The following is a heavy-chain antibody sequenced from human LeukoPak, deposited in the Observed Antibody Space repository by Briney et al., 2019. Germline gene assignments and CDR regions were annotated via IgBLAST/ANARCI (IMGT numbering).Heavy chain of an antibody. V-gene: IGHV3-64*01. CDR1: GFTFSSYA. J-gene: IGHJ4*02. Sequence: GGSPRLSCAASGFTFSSYAMHWVRQAPGKGLEYVSAISSNGGSTYYANSVKGRFTISRDNSKNTLYLQMGSLRAEDMAVYYCARDGGDCSGGSCYSAAPFDYWGQGTLVTVSS. D-gene: IGHD2-15*01. CDR2: ISSNGGST. CDR3: ARDGGDCSGGSCYSAAPFDY.